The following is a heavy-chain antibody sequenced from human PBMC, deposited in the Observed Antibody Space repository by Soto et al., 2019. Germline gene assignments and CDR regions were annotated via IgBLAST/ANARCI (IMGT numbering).Heavy chain of an antibody. Sequence: QVQLVQSGAEVKKPGASAKVSCKASGYTFTSYDINWVRQATGQGLEWMGWMNPNSGNTGYAQKFQGRVTMTRNTSISTAYMELSSLRSEDTAVYYCARGRTNYDFWSGYYAKLNWFDPWGQGTLVTVSS. V-gene: IGHV1-8*01. D-gene: IGHD3-3*01. CDR1: GYTFTSYD. CDR2: MNPNSGNT. J-gene: IGHJ5*02. CDR3: ARGRTNYDFWSGYYAKLNWFDP.